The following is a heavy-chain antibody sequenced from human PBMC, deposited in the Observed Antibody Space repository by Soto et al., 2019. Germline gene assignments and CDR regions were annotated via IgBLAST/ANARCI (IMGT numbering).Heavy chain of an antibody. J-gene: IGHJ4*02. Sequence: QVQLVQSGAEVKKPGASVKVSCKASGYTFTSYGISWVRQAPGQGLEWMGWISAYNGNTNYAQKLQGRVTMTTDTSTGRAYMERGSLRSDDTAVYYCGVDGSGWYGGRGGEPFDSWGQGTLVTVSS. CDR3: GVDGSGWYGGRGGEPFDS. CDR2: ISAYNGNT. CDR1: GYTFTSYG. V-gene: IGHV1-18*01. D-gene: IGHD6-19*01.